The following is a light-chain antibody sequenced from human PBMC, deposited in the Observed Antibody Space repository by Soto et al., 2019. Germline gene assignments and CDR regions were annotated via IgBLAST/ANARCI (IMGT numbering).Light chain of an antibody. CDR1: SSDVGGYNY. V-gene: IGLV2-11*01. CDR2: DVS. J-gene: IGLJ1*01. Sequence: QSALTQPRSVSGSPGQSVTISCTGTSSDVGGYNYVSWHQQHPGKAPKLMIYDVSKRPSGVPDRFSGFKSGNTASLTISGLQAEDEADYSCCSHAGTYIYVFGTGTKLTVL. CDR3: CSHAGTYIYV.